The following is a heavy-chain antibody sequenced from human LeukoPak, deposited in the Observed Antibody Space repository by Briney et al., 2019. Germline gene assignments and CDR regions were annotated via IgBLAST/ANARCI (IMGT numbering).Heavy chain of an antibody. D-gene: IGHD2-15*01. CDR2: INHSGST. CDR1: GGSFSGYY. Sequence: SETLSLTCAVYGGSFSGYYWSWIRQPPGKGLEWIGEINHSGSTNYNPSLKSRVTISVDTSKNQFSLKLSSVTAADTAVYYCARARTYCSGGSCYLGYFDYWGQRTLVTLSS. CDR3: ARARTYCSGGSCYLGYFDY. V-gene: IGHV4-34*01. J-gene: IGHJ4*02.